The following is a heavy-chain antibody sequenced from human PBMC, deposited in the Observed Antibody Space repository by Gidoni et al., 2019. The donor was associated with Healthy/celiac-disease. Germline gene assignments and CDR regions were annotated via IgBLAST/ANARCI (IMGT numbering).Heavy chain of an antibody. CDR1: GFTFSSYG. J-gene: IGHJ6*02. CDR2: IWYDGSNK. V-gene: IGHV3-33*01. D-gene: IGHD4-17*01. CDR3: ARDLVYGDYYYYGMDV. Sequence: QVQLVESGGGVVQPGRSLSLSCAASGFTFSSYGMHWVRQAPGKGLEWVAVIWYDGSNKYYADAVKGRFTISRDNSKNTLYLQMNSLRAEDTAVYYCARDLVYGDYYYYGMDVWGQGTTVTVSS.